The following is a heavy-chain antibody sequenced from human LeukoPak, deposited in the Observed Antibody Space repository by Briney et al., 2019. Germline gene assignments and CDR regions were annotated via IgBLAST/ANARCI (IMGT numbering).Heavy chain of an antibody. V-gene: IGHV3-21*01. J-gene: IGHJ3*02. D-gene: IGHD2-21*02. Sequence: GGSLRLSCAASGFTFSSYTMNWVRQAPGKGLGWVSSISSSSSYIYYADSLKGRFTISRDNAKNSLYLQMNSLRAEDTAVYYCARRSRAYCGGDCNIRVNAFDIWGQGTMVTVSS. CDR1: GFTFSSYT. CDR3: ARRSRAYCGGDCNIRVNAFDI. CDR2: ISSSSSYI.